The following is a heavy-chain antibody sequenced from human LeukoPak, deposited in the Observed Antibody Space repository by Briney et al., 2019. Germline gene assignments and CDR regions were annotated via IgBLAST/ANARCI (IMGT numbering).Heavy chain of an antibody. J-gene: IGHJ4*02. V-gene: IGHV3-48*03. CDR3: ARVRIDSYGPARDYFDY. Sequence: GGSLRLSCAASGFTFSSYEMHWVRQAPGKGLEWVSYISSSSSTIYYADSVKGRFTISRDNAKNSLYLQMNSLRAEDTAVYYCARVRIDSYGPARDYFDYWGQGTLVTVSS. CDR2: ISSSSSTI. CDR1: GFTFSSYE. D-gene: IGHD5-18*01.